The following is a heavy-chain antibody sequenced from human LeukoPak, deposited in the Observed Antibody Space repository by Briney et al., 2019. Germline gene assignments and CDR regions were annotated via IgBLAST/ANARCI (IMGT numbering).Heavy chain of an antibody. CDR2: MNPNSGDT. V-gene: IGHV1-2*06. D-gene: IGHD3-16*01. CDR1: GYTFTGYY. CDR3: VSRGDGGFDY. J-gene: IGHJ4*02. Sequence: GASVKVSCKASGYTFTGYYVHWVRQAPGQGLEWLGRMNPNSGDTHYAQKFQGRVTMTRDTSISTAYMELNNLTFDDTAVYYRVSRGDGGFDYWGQGTLVTVPS.